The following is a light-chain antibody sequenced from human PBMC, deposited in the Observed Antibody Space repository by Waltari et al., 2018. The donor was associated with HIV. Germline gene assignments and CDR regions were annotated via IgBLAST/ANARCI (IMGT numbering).Light chain of an antibody. CDR3: QQYGTSSFS. CDR1: QKINNNN. V-gene: IGKV3-20*01. J-gene: IGKJ3*01. Sequence: EVVLTQSPGTLSLSPGETAIISCRASQKINNNNLAWYQQKPGQAPRLVIYGASSRATGIPDRFSGSGSGTDFTLAISGLEPEDFAVYYCQQYGTSSFSFGPGAKLDL. CDR2: GAS.